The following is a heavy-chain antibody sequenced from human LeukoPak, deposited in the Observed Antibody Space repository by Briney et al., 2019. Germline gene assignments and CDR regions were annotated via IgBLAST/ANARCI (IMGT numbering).Heavy chain of an antibody. Sequence: GGSLRLSCAASGFTFRSYWMHWVRQAPGKGLVWVSRINSDGSSTSYADSVKGRITISRDNAKNTLYLQMNSLRAEDTAVYYCARGGPYGYNACDIWGQGTMVTVSS. CDR2: INSDGSST. J-gene: IGHJ3*02. CDR1: GFTFRSYW. CDR3: ARGGPYGYNACDI. V-gene: IGHV3-74*01. D-gene: IGHD5-18*01.